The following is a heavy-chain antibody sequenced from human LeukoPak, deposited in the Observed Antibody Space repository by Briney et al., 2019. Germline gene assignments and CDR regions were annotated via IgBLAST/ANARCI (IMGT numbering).Heavy chain of an antibody. CDR1: GGSFGGYY. J-gene: IGHJ4*02. D-gene: IGHD1-26*01. CDR2: INHSGST. CDR3: AYSGSYYLVFDY. V-gene: IGHV4-34*01. Sequence: PSETLTLTCAVYGGSFGGYYWSWIRQPPGKGLEWIGEINHSGSTNYNPSLKGRVTISVDTSKNQFSLKLSSVTAAVTAVYYCAYSGSYYLVFDYWGQGTLVTVSS.